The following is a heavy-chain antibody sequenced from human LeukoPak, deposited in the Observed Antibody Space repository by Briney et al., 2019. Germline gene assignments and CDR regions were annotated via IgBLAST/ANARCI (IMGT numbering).Heavy chain of an antibody. V-gene: IGHV4-39*07. Sequence: SETLSLTCTVSGGSISSSTYYWGWIRQPPGKGLEWIGVIFYSGNTFYNPSLRSRVTISVDTSKNQFSLNLRSVTAADTAVYYCARAYYDFPDYYYYMDVWGKGTTVTVSS. D-gene: IGHD3-3*01. CDR2: IFYSGNT. CDR3: ARAYYDFPDYYYYMDV. J-gene: IGHJ6*03. CDR1: GGSISSSTYY.